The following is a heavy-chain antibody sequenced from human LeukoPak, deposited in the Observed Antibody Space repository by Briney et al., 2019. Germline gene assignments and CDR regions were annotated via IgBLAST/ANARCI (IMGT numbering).Heavy chain of an antibody. CDR2: IKSKTDGGTT. D-gene: IGHD6-19*01. CDR3: TTYSSGWWSKYFQH. V-gene: IGHV3-15*07. J-gene: IGHJ1*01. Sequence: PGGSLRLSCAASGFTFSNAWMNWVRQAPGKGLEWVGRIKSKTDGGTTDYAAPVKGRFTISRDDSKNTLYLQMNSLKTEDTAVYYCTTYSSGWWSKYFQHWGQGTLVTVSS. CDR1: GFTFSNAW.